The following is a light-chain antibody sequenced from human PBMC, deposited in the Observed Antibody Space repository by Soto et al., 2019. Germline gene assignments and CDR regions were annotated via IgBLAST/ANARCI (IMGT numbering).Light chain of an antibody. J-gene: IGKJ1*01. CDR1: QSVSNW. CDR3: QQYVISGT. CDR2: KAS. Sequence: SVSALSAYIQDSVSITCRASQSVSNWLAWYQQKPGKAPRLLIYKASTLESGVPSRFSGSGSGTDFTLTISSLQPDDFAVYCCQQYVISGTFGQG. V-gene: IGKV1-5*03.